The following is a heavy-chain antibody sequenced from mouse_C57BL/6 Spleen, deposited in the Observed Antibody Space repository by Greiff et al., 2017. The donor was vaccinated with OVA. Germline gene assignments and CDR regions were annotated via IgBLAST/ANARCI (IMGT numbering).Heavy chain of an antibody. D-gene: IGHD1-1*01. CDR2: ISSGGSYT. CDR3: ARPTTTVVEGYYFDY. CDR1: GFTFSSYG. V-gene: IGHV5-6*01. Sequence: EVQLVESGGDLVKPGGSLKLSCAASGFTFSSYGMSWVRQTPDKRLEWVATISSGGSYTYYPDSVKGRFTISRDNAKNTLYLQMSSLKSEDTAMYYCARPTTTVVEGYYFDYWGQGTTLTVSS. J-gene: IGHJ2*01.